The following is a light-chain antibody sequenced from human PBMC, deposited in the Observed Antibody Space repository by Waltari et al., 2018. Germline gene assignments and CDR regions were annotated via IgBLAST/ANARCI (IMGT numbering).Light chain of an antibody. CDR1: QSVSRS. Sequence: EIALTQSPGILSLSPGERATLSCRASQSVSRSLAWYQQKPGQAPRLLIYGASSRATGVPARFSGSGSGTDFSLTISRLEPEDFAVYYCQHYVRLPVSFGQGTKVEIK. V-gene: IGKV3-20*01. CDR3: QHYVRLPVS. CDR2: GAS. J-gene: IGKJ1*01.